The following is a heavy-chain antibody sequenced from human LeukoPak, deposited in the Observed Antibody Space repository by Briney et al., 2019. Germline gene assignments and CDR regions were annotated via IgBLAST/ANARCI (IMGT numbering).Heavy chain of an antibody. CDR2: IIPIFGTA. CDR1: GGTFSSYA. CDR3: ASRVRLVPEDYYYYMDV. D-gene: IGHD6-19*01. Sequence: SVKVSCKASGGTFSSYAISWVRQAPGQGLEWMGRIIPIFGTANYAKKFQGRVTITTDESTSTAYMELSSLRSEDTAVYYCASRVRLVPEDYYYYMDVWGKGTTVTVSS. J-gene: IGHJ6*03. V-gene: IGHV1-69*05.